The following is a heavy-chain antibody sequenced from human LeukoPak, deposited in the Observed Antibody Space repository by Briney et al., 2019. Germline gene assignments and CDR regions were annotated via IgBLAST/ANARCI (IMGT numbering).Heavy chain of an antibody. Sequence: PGGSLRLSCAASGFTFSSYGMHWVRQAPGKGLEWVAFIRYNGSNKYYAASVKGRFTSYRDNSKNTLYLQMNSLRAEDTAVYYCAKDRDIVVVPAAISPFDYWGQGTLVTVSS. D-gene: IGHD2-2*02. V-gene: IGHV3-30*02. J-gene: IGHJ4*02. CDR1: GFTFSSYG. CDR3: AKDRDIVVVPAAISPFDY. CDR2: IRYNGSNK.